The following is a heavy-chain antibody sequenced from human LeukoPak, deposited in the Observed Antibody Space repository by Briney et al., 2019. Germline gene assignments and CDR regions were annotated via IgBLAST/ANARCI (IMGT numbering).Heavy chain of an antibody. CDR1: GFTFSSYG. CDR3: ARAGIAAAGDFDY. Sequence: GGSLRLSCAASGFTFSSYGMHWVRQAPGKGLEWVAVISYDGSNKYYVDSVKGRFTISRDNSKNTLYLQMNSLRAKDTAVYYCARAGIAAAGDFDYWGQGTLVTVSS. CDR2: ISYDGSNK. D-gene: IGHD6-13*01. V-gene: IGHV3-30*03. J-gene: IGHJ4*02.